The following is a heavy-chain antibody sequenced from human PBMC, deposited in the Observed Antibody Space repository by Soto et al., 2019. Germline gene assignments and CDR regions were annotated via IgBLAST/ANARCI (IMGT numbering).Heavy chain of an antibody. V-gene: IGHV4-31*03. Sequence: SETLSLTCTVSGGSISSGGYYWSWIRQHPGKGLEWIGYIYYSGSTYYNPSLKSRVTISVDTSKNQFSLKLGSVTAADTAVYYCARGGLGYGMDVWGQGTTVTVSS. D-gene: IGHD6-6*01. CDR1: GGSISSGGYY. CDR3: ARGGLGYGMDV. J-gene: IGHJ6*02. CDR2: IYYSGST.